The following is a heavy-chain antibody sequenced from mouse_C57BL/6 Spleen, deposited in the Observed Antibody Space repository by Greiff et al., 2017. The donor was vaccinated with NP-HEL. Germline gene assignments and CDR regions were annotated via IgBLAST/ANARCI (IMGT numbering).Heavy chain of an antibody. D-gene: IGHD4-1*01. CDR3: ARWDWDDYFDY. CDR1: GYTFTSYW. V-gene: IGHV1-69*01. J-gene: IGHJ2*01. Sequence: VQLQQPGAELVMPGASVKLSCKASGYTFTSYWMHWVKQRPGQGLEWIGEIDPSDSYTNYNQKFKGKSTLTVDKSSSTAYMQLSSLTSEDSAVYYCARWDWDDYFDYWGQGTTLTVSS. CDR2: IDPSDSYT.